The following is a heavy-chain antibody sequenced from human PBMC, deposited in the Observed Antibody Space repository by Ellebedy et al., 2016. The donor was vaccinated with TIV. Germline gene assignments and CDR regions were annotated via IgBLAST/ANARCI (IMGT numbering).Heavy chain of an antibody. CDR3: ATREWQDPMDV. CDR2: INTGNGNT. D-gene: IGHD3-3*01. Sequence: ASVNVSCXASGHTFTAYGIHWVRQAPGQRPEWMGWINTGNGNTKYSQTFQGRVTITRDTSATTAYMELSSLMSEDTAVYYCATREWQDPMDVWGQGTTVTVSS. CDR1: GHTFTAYG. V-gene: IGHV1-3*04. J-gene: IGHJ6*02.